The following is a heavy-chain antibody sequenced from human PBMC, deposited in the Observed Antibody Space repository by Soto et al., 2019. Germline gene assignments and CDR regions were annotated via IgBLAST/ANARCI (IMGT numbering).Heavy chain of an antibody. J-gene: IGHJ6*02. CDR1: GYTFTRSG. D-gene: IGHD5-12*01. CDR2: ISTYNGDT. V-gene: IGHV1-18*01. CDR3: AREGVATDYYYGMDV. Sequence: QVQLVQSGAEVKKPGASVKVSCKASGYTFTRSGISWVRQAPGQGLEWMGWISTYNGDTNYAQTIQGRVTMTTDTTTSTVHMDMRSLRSDDTAVYYCAREGVATDYYYGMDVWGQGTPVTVSS.